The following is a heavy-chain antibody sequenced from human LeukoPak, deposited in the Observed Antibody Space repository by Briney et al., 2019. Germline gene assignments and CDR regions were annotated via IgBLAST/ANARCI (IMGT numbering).Heavy chain of an antibody. J-gene: IGHJ4*02. CDR3: ARTAPTSHFDF. CDR2: INGDGSNS. V-gene: IGHV3-74*01. D-gene: IGHD2-21*02. Sequence: GGSLRLSCAASGFTFTTYCMHWVRQAPGKGLVWVSRINGDGSNSNYADSVKGRFTISRDNARNTLYLQMNGLRAEDTALYYCARTAPTSHFDFWGQGTLVTVSS. CDR1: GFTFTTYC.